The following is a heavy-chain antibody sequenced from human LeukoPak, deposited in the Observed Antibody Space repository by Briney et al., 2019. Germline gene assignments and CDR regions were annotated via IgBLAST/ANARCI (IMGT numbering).Heavy chain of an antibody. CDR2: IYYSGST. J-gene: IGHJ4*02. CDR1: GGSIGSYY. V-gene: IGHV4-59*01. Sequence: SETLSLTCTVSGGSIGSYYWSWIRQPPGKGLEWIGYIYYSGSTNYNPSLKSRVTISVDTSKNQFSLKLSSVTAADTAVYYCASGSSSWSFDYWGQGTLVTVSS. D-gene: IGHD6-13*01. CDR3: ASGSSSWSFDY.